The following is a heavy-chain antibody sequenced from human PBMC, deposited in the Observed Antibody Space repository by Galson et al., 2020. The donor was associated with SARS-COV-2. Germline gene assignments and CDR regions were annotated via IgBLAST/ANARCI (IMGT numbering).Heavy chain of an antibody. Sequence: ESLKISCAASGFTFSSYAMSWVRQAPGKGLEWVSSISGSGDSTYYGDSVKGRFPISRDNSKNTLYLQMNSLRDEDTAVYYCGKSMHDSSGYYPNQFDYWGQGTLVTVAS. CDR1: GFTFSSYA. D-gene: IGHD3-22*01. J-gene: IGHJ4*02. V-gene: IGHV3-23*01. CDR3: GKSMHDSSGYYPNQFDY. CDR2: ISGSGDST.